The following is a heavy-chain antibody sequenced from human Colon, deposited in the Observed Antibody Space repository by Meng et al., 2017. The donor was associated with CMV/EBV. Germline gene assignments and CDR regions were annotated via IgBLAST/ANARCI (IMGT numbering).Heavy chain of an antibody. Sequence: GGSLRLSCAASGFNFNNYAMHWVRQAPGKGLEWVGFISYDGYNKEYADSVNGRFTISRDNSKNTLYLQMNSLRAEDTAVYYCAKGDIVVVPVYWGQGTLVTVSS. V-gene: IGHV3-30*07. J-gene: IGHJ4*02. CDR3: AKGDIVVVPVY. CDR1: GFNFNNYA. CDR2: ISYDGYNK. D-gene: IGHD2-2*01.